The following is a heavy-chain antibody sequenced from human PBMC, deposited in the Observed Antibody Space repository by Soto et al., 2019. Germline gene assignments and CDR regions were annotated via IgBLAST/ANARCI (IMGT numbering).Heavy chain of an antibody. CDR3: ARDQVGGYYYYGMDV. J-gene: IGHJ6*02. CDR1: GFTFSDYY. V-gene: IGHV3-11*06. Sequence: PGRSLRLSCAAFGFTFSDYYMSWIRQAPGKGLEWVSYISSSSSYTNYADSVKGRFTISRDNAKNSLYLQMNSLRAEDTAVYYCARDQVGGYYYYGMDVWGQGTTVTVS. CDR2: ISSSSSYT. D-gene: IGHD2-2*01.